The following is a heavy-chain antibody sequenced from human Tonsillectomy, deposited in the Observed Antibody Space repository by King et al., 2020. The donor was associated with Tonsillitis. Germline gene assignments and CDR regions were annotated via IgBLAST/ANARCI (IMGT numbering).Heavy chain of an antibody. J-gene: IGHJ4*02. CDR2: INHSGST. V-gene: IGHV4-34*01. Sequence: VQLQQWGAGLLKPSETLSLTCAVYGGSFSGYYWSWIRQPPGKGLEWIGEINHSGSTNYNPSLKSRVTISVDTSKNQFSLKLSSVTAADTAVYYCARAKYYFDYWGQGTLVTVSS. D-gene: IGHD4/OR15-4a*01. CDR1: GGSFSGYY. CDR3: ARAKYYFDY.